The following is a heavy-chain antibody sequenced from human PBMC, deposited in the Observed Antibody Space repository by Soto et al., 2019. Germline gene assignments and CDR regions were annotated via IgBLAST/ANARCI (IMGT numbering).Heavy chain of an antibody. Sequence: EVQLVESGGGLVKPGGSLRLSCAASGFTFSSYSMNWVRQAPGKGLAWVSSISSRSSYIYYADSVKGRFTISRDNAKNSLYLQMNSLSAEDTAVYYCARANRIAGEFGDAFDIWGQGTMVTVA. D-gene: IGHD6-13*01. CDR1: GFTFSSYS. V-gene: IGHV3-21*01. CDR3: ARANRIAGEFGDAFDI. J-gene: IGHJ3*02. CDR2: ISSRSSYI.